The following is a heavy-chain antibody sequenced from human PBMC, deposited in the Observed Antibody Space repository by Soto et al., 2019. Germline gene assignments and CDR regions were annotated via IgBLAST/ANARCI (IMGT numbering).Heavy chain of an antibody. CDR2: INRETTII. CDR1: GFAFSSFA. V-gene: IGHV3-48*01. Sequence: EVHLVESGGGLEQPGGSLRLSCVASGFAFSSFAMNWVRQAPGKGLEWVSHINRETTIIDYADSVKGRFTISRDNAKXXXXXXXXXXXXXXXXXXXXXXXXXXXFDYWGQGTLVSVSS. J-gene: IGHJ4*02. CDR3: XXXXXXXFDY.